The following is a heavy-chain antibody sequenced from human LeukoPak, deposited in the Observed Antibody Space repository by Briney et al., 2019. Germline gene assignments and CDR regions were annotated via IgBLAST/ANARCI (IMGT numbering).Heavy chain of an antibody. CDR1: TDSFSSSY. CDR3: ARHRQYDADVFDL. D-gene: IGHD2/OR15-2a*01. V-gene: IGHV4-59*08. CDR2: MFYSGST. Sequence: PSETLSLTCTVSTDSFSSSYWSWIRQPPGKGLEWIGYMFYSGSTKYNPSLKSRVTISVDTSKNQFSLRLTSVTAADTAVCYCARHRQYDADVFDLWGQGTMVIVSS. J-gene: IGHJ3*01.